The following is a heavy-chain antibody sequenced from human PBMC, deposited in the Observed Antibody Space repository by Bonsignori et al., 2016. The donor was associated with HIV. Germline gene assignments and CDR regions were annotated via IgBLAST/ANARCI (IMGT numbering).Heavy chain of an antibody. D-gene: IGHD2-2*01. CDR2: INPSSGRT. J-gene: IGHJ4*02. CDR1: GYTFTSYY. V-gene: IGHV1-46*04. CDR3: ARREYCTSTVCRGDDS. Sequence: QVQLVQSGAEVKKPGASVKVSCKASGYTFTSYYMHWVRQAPGQGLEWLGIINPSSGRTTYAQQLQGRVTMTSDTSTSTVYMELSSLRSEDTAVYYCARREYCTSTVCRGDDSWGRGNPG.